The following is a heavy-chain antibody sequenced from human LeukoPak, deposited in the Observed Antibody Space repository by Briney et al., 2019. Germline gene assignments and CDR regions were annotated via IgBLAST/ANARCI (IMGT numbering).Heavy chain of an antibody. D-gene: IGHD3-9*01. CDR3: ARGNYDILTGPRRTDAFDI. CDR1: GGSFSNYA. Sequence: GASVKVSCKASGGSFSNYAISWVRQAPGQGLEWMGGIVPILSTTNYARKFQGRVTMTTDTSTSTAYMELRSLRSDDTAMYYCARGNYDILTGPRRTDAFDIWGQGTMVTVSS. CDR2: IVPILSTT. V-gene: IGHV1-69*10. J-gene: IGHJ3*02.